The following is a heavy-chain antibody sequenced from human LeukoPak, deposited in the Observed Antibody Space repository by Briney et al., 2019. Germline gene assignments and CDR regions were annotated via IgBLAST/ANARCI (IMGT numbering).Heavy chain of an antibody. CDR2: ISSSSSYI. CDR1: GFTFSSYS. V-gene: IGHV3-21*01. CDR3: ARFLGTLLDY. D-gene: IGHD3-16*01. Sequence: KPGGSLRLSCAACGFTFSSYSMNWVRQAPGKGLEWVSSISSSSSYIYYADSVKGRFTISRDNAKNSLYLQMNSLRAEDTAVYYCARFLGTLLDYWGQGTLVTVSS. J-gene: IGHJ4*02.